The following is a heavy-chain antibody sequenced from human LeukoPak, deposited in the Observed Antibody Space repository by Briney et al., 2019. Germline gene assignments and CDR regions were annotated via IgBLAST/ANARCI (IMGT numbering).Heavy chain of an antibody. CDR3: TTSIYYYDSSDYYPPGLEC. D-gene: IGHD3-22*01. Sequence: GGSLRLSCVGSGFTFTNAWMSWVRQVPGKGLEWVGRIKSETDGGTTDYAASVRGRFTLSRDYSKDTLFLQMYSLKTGDTAIYYCTTSIYYYDSSDYYPPGLECWGQGTLVTVSS. CDR1: GFTFTNAW. V-gene: IGHV3-15*01. CDR2: IKSETDGGTT. J-gene: IGHJ4*02.